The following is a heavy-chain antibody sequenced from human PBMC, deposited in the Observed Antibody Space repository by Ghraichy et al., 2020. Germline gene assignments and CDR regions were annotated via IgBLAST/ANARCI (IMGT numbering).Heavy chain of an antibody. CDR1: GGSVSSGDYY. D-gene: IGHD3-3*01. V-gene: IGHV4-61*02. Sequence: SETLSLTCTVSGGSVSSGDYYWSWIRQPAGKGLEWIGRIPTSGSTTYKPSLNSRVTMSVDTSTHELSLKLSSVTAADTAVYYCAREGRFLEWLPRDAFVIWGQGTMVTVSS. CDR2: IPTSGST. J-gene: IGHJ3*02. CDR3: AREGRFLEWLPRDAFVI.